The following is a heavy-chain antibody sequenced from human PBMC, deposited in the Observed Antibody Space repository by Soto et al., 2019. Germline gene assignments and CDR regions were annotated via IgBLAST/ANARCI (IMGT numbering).Heavy chain of an antibody. CDR2: IVVGSGNT. CDR3: AADIPQYDFWSGYLRLDV. CDR1: GFTFTSSA. J-gene: IGHJ6*02. V-gene: IGHV1-58*01. D-gene: IGHD3-3*01. Sequence: SVKVSCKASGFTFTSSAVQWVRQARGQRLEWIGWIVVGSGNTNYAQKFQERVTITRDMSTSTAYMELSSLRSEDTAVYYCAADIPQYDFWSGYLRLDVWGQRTTVTVSS.